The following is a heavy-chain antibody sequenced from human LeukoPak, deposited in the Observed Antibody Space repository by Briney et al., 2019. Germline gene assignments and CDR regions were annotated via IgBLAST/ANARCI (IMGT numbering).Heavy chain of an antibody. Sequence: ASVTDSFKASVYTFTSYGITWVRQAPWQGLEWMGWISGYNGNTNYPQKFQGRVTMTTDTSTSTVYMELRSLRSDDTAVYYCARDDNYGSGQPDDWGQGTLVTVSS. CDR1: VYTFTSYG. CDR2: ISGYNGNT. CDR3: ARDDNYGSGQPDD. V-gene: IGHV1-18*01. D-gene: IGHD3-10*01. J-gene: IGHJ4*02.